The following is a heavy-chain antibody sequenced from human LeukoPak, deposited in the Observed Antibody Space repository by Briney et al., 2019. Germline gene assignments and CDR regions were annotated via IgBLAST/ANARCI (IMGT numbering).Heavy chain of an antibody. CDR3: ASLSGGSAGSGSFDY. CDR1: GGSVSSPSKH. D-gene: IGHD6-25*01. CDR2: IYVNGYT. Sequence: SETLSLTCTVSGGSVSSPSKHWRWIRQPPGKGLEWIGAIYVNGYTYYNLSLKSRLTQSVDTSKNQFPLKVSSVTAVDTTVYYCASLSGGSAGSGSFDYWGQGALVTVSS. V-gene: IGHV4-39*01. J-gene: IGHJ4*02.